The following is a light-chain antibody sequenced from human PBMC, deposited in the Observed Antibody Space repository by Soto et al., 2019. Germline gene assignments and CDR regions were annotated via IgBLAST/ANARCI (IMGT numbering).Light chain of an antibody. J-gene: IGKJ2*01. CDR1: QSVSSSY. Sequence: EIVLTQSPGTLSVSPGERATLSCRASQSVSSSYLAWYQQKPGQAPRLLMYGAASRATGIPDRFSGSGSGIDFTLTISRLEPEDFAVYYCQQYGSSYTFGQGTKLEIK. CDR2: GAA. V-gene: IGKV3-20*01. CDR3: QQYGSSYT.